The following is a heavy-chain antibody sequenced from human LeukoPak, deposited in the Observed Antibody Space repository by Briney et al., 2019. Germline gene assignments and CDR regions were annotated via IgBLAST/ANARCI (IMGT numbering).Heavy chain of an antibody. J-gene: IGHJ4*02. Sequence: PSETLSLTCTVSGGSISSSSYYWGWIRQPPGKGLEWIGSIYYSGSTYYNPSLKSRVTISVDTSKNQFSLKLSSVTAADTAVYYCARHPPDIVGATVLPPSYFDYWGQGTLVTVSP. CDR1: GGSISSSSYY. CDR2: IYYSGST. CDR3: ARHPPDIVGATVLPPSYFDY. D-gene: IGHD1-26*01. V-gene: IGHV4-39*01.